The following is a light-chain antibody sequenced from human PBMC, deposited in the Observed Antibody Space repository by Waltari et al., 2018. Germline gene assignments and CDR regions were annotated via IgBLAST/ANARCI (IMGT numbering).Light chain of an antibody. J-gene: IGKJ2*03. Sequence: TLSPATLSVSPGERVTLSCRASQSVYRYLAWYQQKPGQAPRLLIYGASTRSSGIPDRFSGSGSGTEFTLNISSLQSEDFAVYYCYQYSNWPPYSFGQGTMLEIK. CDR2: GAS. CDR3: YQYSNWPPYS. V-gene: IGKV3-15*01. CDR1: QSVYRY.